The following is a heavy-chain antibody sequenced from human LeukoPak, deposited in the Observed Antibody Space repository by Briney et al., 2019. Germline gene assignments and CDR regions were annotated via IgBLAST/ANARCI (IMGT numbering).Heavy chain of an antibody. V-gene: IGHV1-69*04. CDR3: ARGPMVRGVLIDY. CDR1: GGTFSSYA. CDR2: IIPILGIA. J-gene: IGHJ4*02. D-gene: IGHD3-10*01. Sequence: SVKVSCKASGGTFSSYAISWVRQAPGQGLEWMGRIIPILGIANYAQKFQGRVTTTADKSTSTAYMELRSLRSEDTAVYYCARGPMVRGVLIDYWGQGTLVTVSS.